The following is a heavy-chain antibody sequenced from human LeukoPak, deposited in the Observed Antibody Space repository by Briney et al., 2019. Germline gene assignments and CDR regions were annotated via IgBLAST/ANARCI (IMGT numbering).Heavy chain of an antibody. D-gene: IGHD5-18*01. CDR2: ISYSGST. CDR1: GDSVSSGSFY. CDR3: ARDRSYGYFDY. V-gene: IGHV4-61*01. J-gene: IGHJ4*02. Sequence: SETLSLTCTVSGDSVSSGSFYWSWIRQPPGKGLERIGFISYSGSTNYNPSLKSRVTISIDTSRDQFSLTLSSVTAADTAVYYCARDRSYGYFDYWGQGTLVTVSS.